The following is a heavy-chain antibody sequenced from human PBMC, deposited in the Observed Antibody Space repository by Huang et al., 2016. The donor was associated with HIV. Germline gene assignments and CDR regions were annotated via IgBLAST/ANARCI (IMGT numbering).Heavy chain of an antibody. Sequence: QLHLQQSGPGLVRPSETLSLICTVSGGSITSSNHYWGWIRQTPGKGREWIGNFYYCGHAYYTPSLKNRVSISIDTSKSQFSLRLSSVIATDTAVYYCASGEYGKNAYDIWGQGTVVTVSA. D-gene: IGHD2-2*01. V-gene: IGHV4-39*01. CDR2: FYYCGHA. CDR1: GGSITSSNHY. J-gene: IGHJ3*02. CDR3: ASGEYGKNAYDI.